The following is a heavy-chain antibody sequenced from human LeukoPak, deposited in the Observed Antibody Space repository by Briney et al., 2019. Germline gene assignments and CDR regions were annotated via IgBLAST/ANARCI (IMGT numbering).Heavy chain of an antibody. J-gene: IGHJ1*01. CDR1: GFTVSNIY. V-gene: IGHV3-53*05. CDR3: AKDAQWLVEGEYFQH. D-gene: IGHD6-19*01. Sequence: GGSLRLSCAASGFTVSNIYMSWVRQAPGKGLEWVSVTDRGGNTRYADSVKGRFTISRDNSKNTLYLQMNSLRAEDTAVYYCAKDAQWLVEGEYFQHWGQGTLVTVSS. CDR2: TDRGGNT.